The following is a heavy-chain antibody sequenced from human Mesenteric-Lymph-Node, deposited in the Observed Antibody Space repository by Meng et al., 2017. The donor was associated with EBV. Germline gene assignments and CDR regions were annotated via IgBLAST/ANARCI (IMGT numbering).Heavy chain of an antibody. CDR1: GDSITSSGYS. V-gene: IGHV4-30-2*01. D-gene: IGHD3-9*01. CDR2: ISPRGST. J-gene: IGHJ4*02. CDR3: ARENDVLTGLDH. Sequence: HLQLQESGSGLLMPSQTMSLTCTVSGDSITSSGYSWTWIRQPPGEALEWIGYISPRGSTYYNPSLKSRVTMSLDRSKNDFSLSLTSVTAADTAVYYCARENDVLTGLDHWGQGILVTVFS.